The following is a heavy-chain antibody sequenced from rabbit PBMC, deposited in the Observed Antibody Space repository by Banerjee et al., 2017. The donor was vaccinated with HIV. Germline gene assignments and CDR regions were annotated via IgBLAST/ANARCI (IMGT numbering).Heavy chain of an antibody. CDR1: GFSFSSSYY. CDR2: IDPVFGST. D-gene: IGHD8-1*01. J-gene: IGHJ4*01. V-gene: IGHV1S45*01. CDR3: ARSGSSYDYWYFAL. Sequence: QEQLVESGGGLVQPEGSLTLTCTASGFSFSSSYYMCWVRQAPGKGLEWIGYIDPVFGSTYYASWVNGRFTISSHNAQNTLYLQLNSLTAADTATYFCARSGSSYDYWYFALWGQGTLVTVS.